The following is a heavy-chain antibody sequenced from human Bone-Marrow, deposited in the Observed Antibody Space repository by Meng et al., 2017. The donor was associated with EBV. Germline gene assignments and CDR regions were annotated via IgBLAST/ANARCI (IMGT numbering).Heavy chain of an antibody. CDR2: MNPNSGNI. D-gene: IGHD3-10*01. J-gene: IGHJ4*02. CDR1: GETFTSYD. V-gene: IGHV1-8*01. Sequence: GERVEDGGCEKKAGTSVKVSCRAFGETFTSYDFNWVRQATGQGLEWMGWMNPNSGNIGYEQKFQGRVTMTRNTSISTAYMELSSLRSEDTAVYYCAREGENYWGQGTLVTVSS. CDR3: AREGENY.